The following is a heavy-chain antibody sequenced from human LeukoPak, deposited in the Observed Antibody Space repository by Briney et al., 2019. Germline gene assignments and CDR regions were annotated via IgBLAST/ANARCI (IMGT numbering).Heavy chain of an antibody. J-gene: IGHJ4*02. Sequence: GGSLRLSCAASGFTFSSYAMSWVRQAPGKELEWVSAISGSGGSTYSADSVKGRFTISRDNSKNTLYLQMNSLRAEDTAVYYCANSYGSSWHYFDSWGQGTLVTVSS. CDR1: GFTFSSYA. V-gene: IGHV3-23*01. D-gene: IGHD6-13*01. CDR3: ANSYGSSWHYFDS. CDR2: ISGSGGST.